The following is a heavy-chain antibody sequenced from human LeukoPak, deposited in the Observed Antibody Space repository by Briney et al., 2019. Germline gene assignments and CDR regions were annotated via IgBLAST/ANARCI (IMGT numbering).Heavy chain of an antibody. Sequence: GGSLRLSCAASGFTFSDYYMSWIRQAPGKGLEWVSYISSSGSTIYYADSVKGRFTISRDNAKNSLYLQMNSLRAADTAVYYCARDAKRQWLVGDAPPSWFDPWGQGTLVTVSS. V-gene: IGHV3-11*01. CDR2: ISSSGSTI. J-gene: IGHJ5*02. D-gene: IGHD6-19*01. CDR1: GFTFSDYY. CDR3: ARDAKRQWLVGDAPPSWFDP.